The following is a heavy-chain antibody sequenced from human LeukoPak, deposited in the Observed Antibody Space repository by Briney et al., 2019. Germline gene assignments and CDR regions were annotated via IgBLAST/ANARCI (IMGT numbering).Heavy chain of an antibody. CDR1: GFPLSGYT. D-gene: IGHD3-22*01. CDR2: ISGGGTNM. Sequence: GGSLRLSCTASGFPLSGYTMNWVRQAPGKGLEWVSSISGGGTNMYYAGSLRGRFTISRDNAEKSLYLQMNSLRAEDTAVYYCARAALGGYYDSSGYDYWGQGTLVTVSS. V-gene: IGHV3-48*01. J-gene: IGHJ4*02. CDR3: ARAALGGYYDSSGYDY.